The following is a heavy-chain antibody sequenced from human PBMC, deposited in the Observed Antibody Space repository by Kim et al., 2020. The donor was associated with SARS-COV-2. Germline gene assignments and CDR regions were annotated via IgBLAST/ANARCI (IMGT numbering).Heavy chain of an antibody. Sequence: GGSLRLSCAASGFTFSSYAMTWVRQAQGKGQEWVSSFSGAAVSTSYADSVKGRFTISRDNSKNTLFLQMNNLRADDTAVYYCAKSPCSSTRCQYYFDNWGQGTLVTVSS. CDR1: GFTFSSYA. D-gene: IGHD2-2*01. V-gene: IGHV3-23*01. J-gene: IGHJ4*02. CDR2: FSGAAVST. CDR3: AKSPCSSTRCQYYFDN.